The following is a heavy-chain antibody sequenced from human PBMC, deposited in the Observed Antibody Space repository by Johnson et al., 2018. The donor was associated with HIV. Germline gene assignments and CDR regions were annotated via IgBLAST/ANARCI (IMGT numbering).Heavy chain of an antibody. Sequence: VQLVESGGGVVQPGRSLRLSCAASGFTFSSYAMHWVRQAPGKGLEWVAVISYDGSNKYYADSVKGRFTISRDNSKNTLYLQMNSLRAEDTAVYYCAKDARTRWGLEREAFDIWGQGTMVTVSS. J-gene: IGHJ3*02. CDR3: AKDARTRWGLEREAFDI. V-gene: IGHV3-30*04. D-gene: IGHD1-26*01. CDR1: GFTFSSYA. CDR2: ISYDGSNK.